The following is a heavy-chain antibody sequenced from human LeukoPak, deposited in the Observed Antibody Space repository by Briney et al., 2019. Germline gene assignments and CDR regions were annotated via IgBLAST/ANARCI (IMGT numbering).Heavy chain of an antibody. J-gene: IGHJ6*02. CDR2: IYHSGST. CDR3: ARVRRAYSSSWYETADYYYYGMDV. Sequence: SETLSLTCAVSGGSISSSNWWSWVRQPPGKGLEWIGEIYHSGSTNYNPSLKSRVTISVDTSKNQFSLKLSSVTAADTAVYYCARVRRAYSSSWYETADYYYYGMDVWGQGTTVTVSS. V-gene: IGHV4-4*02. D-gene: IGHD6-13*01. CDR1: GGSISSSNW.